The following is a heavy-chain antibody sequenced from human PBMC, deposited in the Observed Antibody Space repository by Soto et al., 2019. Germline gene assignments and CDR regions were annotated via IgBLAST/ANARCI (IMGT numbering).Heavy chain of an antibody. Sequence: PSQTLSLPCVGSGDTVSSNSVAWNWVRQSPSRGLEWLGRTYYRSRWYSDYAVSVRSRIDINADTSKNQVSLQLNSVTPEDTAVYYXARSEEDSDYYYYGMDVWGQGTTVTVSS. CDR2: TYYRSRWYS. CDR3: ARSEEDSDYYYYGMDV. CDR1: GDTVSSNSVA. D-gene: IGHD2-15*01. J-gene: IGHJ6*02. V-gene: IGHV6-1*01.